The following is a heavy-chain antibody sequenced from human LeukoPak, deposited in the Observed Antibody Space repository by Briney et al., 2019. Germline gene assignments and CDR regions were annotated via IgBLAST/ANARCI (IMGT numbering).Heavy chain of an antibody. V-gene: IGHV3-48*01. J-gene: IGHJ4*02. Sequence: GGSLRLPCAASGFTFSSYSMTWVRHAPEKGLEWISYIHDGGSPIYYADSVKGRFTVSRDNAKNSLSLQMNSLRAEDTAVYYCARGGGSWFYYWGEGTLVTVSS. CDR2: IHDGGSPI. D-gene: IGHD6-13*01. CDR3: ARGGGSWFYY. CDR1: GFTFSSYS.